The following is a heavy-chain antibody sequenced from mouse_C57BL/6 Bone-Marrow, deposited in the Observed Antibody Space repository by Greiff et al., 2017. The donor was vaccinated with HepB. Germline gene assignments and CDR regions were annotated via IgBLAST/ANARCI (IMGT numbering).Heavy chain of an antibody. Sequence: VQLQQSGAELVRPGTSVKVSCKASGYAFTNYLIEWVKQRPGQGLEWIGVINPGSGGTNYNEKFKGKATLTADKSSSTAYMQLSSLTSEDSAVYFWARDDYDAMDYWGQGTSVTVSS. V-gene: IGHV1-54*01. CDR3: ARDDYDAMDY. CDR2: INPGSGGT. CDR1: GYAFTNYL. J-gene: IGHJ4*01.